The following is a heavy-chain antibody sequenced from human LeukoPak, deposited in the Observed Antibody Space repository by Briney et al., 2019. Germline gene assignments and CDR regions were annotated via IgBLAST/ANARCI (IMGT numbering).Heavy chain of an antibody. CDR2: IRYDGSNK. Sequence: GGSLRLSCAASGFTFSSYGMHWVRQAPGKGLEWVAFIRYDGSNKFYADSVKGRFTISRGNSKNTLYLQMNSLRAEDTAVYYCAKDLGGGSYSLPQDYWGQGTLVTVSS. V-gene: IGHV3-30*02. CDR1: GFTFSSYG. D-gene: IGHD1-26*01. CDR3: AKDLGGGSYSLPQDY. J-gene: IGHJ4*02.